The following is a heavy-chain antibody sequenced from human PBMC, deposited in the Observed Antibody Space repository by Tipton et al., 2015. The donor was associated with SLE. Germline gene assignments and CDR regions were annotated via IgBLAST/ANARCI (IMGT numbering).Heavy chain of an antibody. CDR3: AKDILWELRDHDAFDI. J-gene: IGHJ3*02. CDR2: ISAYNGNT. V-gene: IGHV1-18*01. D-gene: IGHD1-26*01. Sequence: QSGAEVKKPGASVKVSCKASGYTFTSYGISWVRQAPGQGLEWMGWISAYNGNTNYAQKLQGRVTMTTDTSTSTAYMELRSLRSDDTAVYYCAKDILWELRDHDAFDIWGQGTMVTVSS. CDR1: GYTFTSYG.